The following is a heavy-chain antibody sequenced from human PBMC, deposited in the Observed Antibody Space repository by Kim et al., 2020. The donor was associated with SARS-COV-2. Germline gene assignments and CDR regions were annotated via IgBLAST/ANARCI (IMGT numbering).Heavy chain of an antibody. D-gene: IGHD3-10*01. CDR3: ARGNYYESVSLSDYYNGMDV. V-gene: IGHV3-30-3*01. Sequence: GGSLRLSCAASGLSFDDSAMNWVRQAPGKGLEWVSVISYDGGNKEYADSVKGRFSISRDNSKSTLSLQMNSLRVEDTAVYYCARGNYYESVSLSDYYNGMDVWGQGTTVTVSS. J-gene: IGHJ6*02. CDR2: ISYDGGNK. CDR1: GLSFDDSA.